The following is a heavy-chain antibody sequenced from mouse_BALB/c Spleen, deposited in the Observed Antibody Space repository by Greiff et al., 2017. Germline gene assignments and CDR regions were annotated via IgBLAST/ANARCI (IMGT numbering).Heavy chain of an antibody. V-gene: IGHV1S127*01. CDR3: TRRTVRDAMDY. CDR1: GYTFTSYW. D-gene: IGHD2-14*01. CDR2: IDPSDSYT. J-gene: IGHJ4*01. Sequence: QVQLQQSGAELVKPGASVKMSCKASGYTFTSYWMHWVKQRPGQGLEWIGTIDPSDSYTSYNQKFKGKATLTVDTSSSTAYMQLSSLTSEDSAVYYCTRRTVRDAMDYWGQGTSVTVSS.